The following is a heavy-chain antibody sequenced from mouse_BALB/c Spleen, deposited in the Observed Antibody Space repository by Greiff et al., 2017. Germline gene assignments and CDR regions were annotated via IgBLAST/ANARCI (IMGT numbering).Heavy chain of an antibody. J-gene: IGHJ2*01. V-gene: IGHV1-31*01. CDR1: GYSFTGYY. CDR2: INPYNGAT. Sequence: QLQQSGPELVKPGASVKISCKASGYSFTGYYMHWVKQSHVKSLEWIGRINPYNGATSYNQNFKDKASLTVDKSSSTAYMELHSLTSEDSAVYYCAKVYGSSYDYFDYWGQGTTLTVSS. D-gene: IGHD1-1*01. CDR3: AKVYGSSYDYFDY.